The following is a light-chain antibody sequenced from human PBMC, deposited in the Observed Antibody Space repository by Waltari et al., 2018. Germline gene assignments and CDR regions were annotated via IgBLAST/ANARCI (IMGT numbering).Light chain of an antibody. V-gene: IGLV3-19*01. CDR2: GKN. Sequence: SSALTQDPAVSVALGQTVRITCQGGSLRTYYASWYQQRPGQAPVLVIYGKNNRPSGIPDRFSGSSSGNTASLTISGAQAEDEADYYCNSRDSSGNHVLFGGGTKLTVL. J-gene: IGLJ2*01. CDR1: SLRTYY. CDR3: NSRDSSGNHVL.